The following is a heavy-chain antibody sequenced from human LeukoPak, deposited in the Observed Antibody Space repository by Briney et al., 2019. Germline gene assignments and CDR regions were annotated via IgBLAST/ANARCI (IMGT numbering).Heavy chain of an antibody. V-gene: IGHV3-30*18. Sequence: GGSLRLSCAASGFTFSTYAMHWVRQAPGKGLEWVAVISYDGNNEYYADSVKGRFTISRDNSKNTLYLQMNSLRAEDTAVYYCAKDSISRGGYFDYWGQGTLVTVSS. CDR1: GFTFSTYA. CDR2: ISYDGNNE. D-gene: IGHD3-22*01. CDR3: AKDSISRGGYFDY. J-gene: IGHJ4*02.